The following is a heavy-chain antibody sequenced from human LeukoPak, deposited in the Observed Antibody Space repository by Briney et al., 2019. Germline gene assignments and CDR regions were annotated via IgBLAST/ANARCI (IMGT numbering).Heavy chain of an antibody. Sequence: GESLKISCKGSGYSFTSYWIGWVRQMPGKGLEWMGIIYPGDSDTRYSPSFQGQVTNSADKSISTAYLQWSSLKASDTAMYYCARQALERLAGFDAFDIWGQGTMVTVSS. J-gene: IGHJ3*02. D-gene: IGHD1-1*01. CDR3: ARQALERLAGFDAFDI. CDR1: GYSFTSYW. CDR2: IYPGDSDT. V-gene: IGHV5-51*01.